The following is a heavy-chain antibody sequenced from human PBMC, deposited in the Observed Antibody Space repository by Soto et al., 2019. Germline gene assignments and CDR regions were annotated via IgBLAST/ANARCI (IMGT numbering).Heavy chain of an antibody. CDR2: IXXXXXXX. J-gene: IGHJ6*02. Sequence: TGGSLRLSCAASGFTFSSYAMSWVRQAPGKGLEWVSAIXXXXXXXXXXXXXXXXXXXSRDNSKNTLYLQMNSLRAEDTAVYYCAKDFGYSYGLREPYYYYGMDVWGQGTTVTVSS. CDR3: AKDFGYSYGLREPYYYYGMDV. D-gene: IGHD5-18*01. CDR1: GFTFSSYA. V-gene: IGHV3-23*01.